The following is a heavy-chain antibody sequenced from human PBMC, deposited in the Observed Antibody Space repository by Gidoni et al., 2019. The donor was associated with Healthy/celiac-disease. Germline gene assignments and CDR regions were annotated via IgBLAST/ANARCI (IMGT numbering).Heavy chain of an antibody. D-gene: IGHD6-13*01. J-gene: IGHJ4*02. Sequence: EVQLLESGGGLVQPGGSLRPSCAASGFPFSSYAMSWVRQAPGKGLEWVSAMSGSGGSTYYADSVKGRFTISRDNSKNTLYLQMNSLRAEDTAVYYCAKDLSRIAAGDFDYWGQGTLVTVSS. V-gene: IGHV3-23*01. CDR3: AKDLSRIAAGDFDY. CDR1: GFPFSSYA. CDR2: MSGSGGST.